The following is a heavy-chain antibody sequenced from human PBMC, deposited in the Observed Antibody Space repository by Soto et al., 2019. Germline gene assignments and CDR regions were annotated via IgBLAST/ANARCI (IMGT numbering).Heavy chain of an antibody. CDR1: GGSFSAYY. J-gene: IGHJ6*02. CDR3: VRGLRYSGMDV. V-gene: IGHV4-34*01. CDR2: IDHSGST. D-gene: IGHD2-15*01. Sequence: SEPLSLTCAVNGGSFSAYYWTWIRQPPGRGLEWIGEIDHSGSTSYNPSLESRVTISIDTAKNRFSLNVTSVTAADTAVYYCVRGLRYSGMDVWGQGTTVTVSS.